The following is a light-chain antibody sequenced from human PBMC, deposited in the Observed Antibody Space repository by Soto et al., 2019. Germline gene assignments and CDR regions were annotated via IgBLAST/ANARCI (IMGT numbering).Light chain of an antibody. CDR3: QQYHNWSWT. CDR1: QSVSSN. V-gene: IGKV3-15*01. CDR2: GAS. Sequence: EIVMTQSPATLSVSPGERATLSCRASQSVSSNLAWYQQKPGQAPRLLIYGASTRATGIPARFSGSGSGTAFTLTISSLESEDFRXYSRQQYHNWSWTFAQGP. J-gene: IGKJ1*01.